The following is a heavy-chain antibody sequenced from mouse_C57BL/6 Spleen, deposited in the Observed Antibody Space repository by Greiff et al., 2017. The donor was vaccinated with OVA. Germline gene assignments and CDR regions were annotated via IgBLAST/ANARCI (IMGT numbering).Heavy chain of an antibody. D-gene: IGHD4-1*02. Sequence: EVKLMESEGGLVQPGSSMKLSCTASGFTFSDYCMAWVRQVPEKGLEWVANIFSDGSSTYYLDSLKGRFIFSTDTAKNTLYLQMSSLKSEDTATYYCARERDSTGTLYFDYWGQGTTLTVSS. CDR2: IFSDGSST. CDR1: GFTFSDYC. CDR3: ARERDSTGTLYFDY. J-gene: IGHJ2*01. V-gene: IGHV5-16*01.